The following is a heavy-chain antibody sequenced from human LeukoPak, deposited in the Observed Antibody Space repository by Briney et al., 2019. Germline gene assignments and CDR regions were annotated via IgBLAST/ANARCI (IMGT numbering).Heavy chain of an antibody. Sequence: SETLYLTCTVSGGSISSSSYYWGWIRQPPGKGLEWIGSIYYSGTTYYNPSLKSRATIAVDTSKNQFSLKLSSVTAADTAVYYCATGIGVILTQLDYWGQGTLVTVSS. CDR2: IYYSGTT. D-gene: IGHD3-9*01. J-gene: IGHJ4*02. V-gene: IGHV4-39*07. CDR1: GGSISSSSYY. CDR3: ATGIGVILTQLDY.